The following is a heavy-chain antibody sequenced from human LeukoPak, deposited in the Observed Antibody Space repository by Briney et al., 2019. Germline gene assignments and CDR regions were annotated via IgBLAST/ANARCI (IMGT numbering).Heavy chain of an antibody. D-gene: IGHD6-19*01. CDR3: TRAVAGHPD. CDR2: INHSGYT. CDR1: GVPFSNYY. J-gene: IGHJ4*02. Sequence: SETLSLTCGVSGVPFSNYYWSWVRQSPTQGLEWIGEINHSGYTNYNPSLKRRVTMSIDTSKNQFSLKLTSMTSADAGVYYCTRAVAGHPDWGQGTLVTVPS. V-gene: IGHV4-34*01.